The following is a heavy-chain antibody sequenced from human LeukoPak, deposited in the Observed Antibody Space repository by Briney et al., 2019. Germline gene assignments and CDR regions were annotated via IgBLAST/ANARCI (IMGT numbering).Heavy chain of an antibody. J-gene: IGHJ6*02. V-gene: IGHV3-43*01. D-gene: IGHD3-10*01. CDR3: AKDRVRGVYYYGMDV. CDR2: ISWDGGST. Sequence: GGSLRLSCAASGFTFDDYTMHWVRQAPGKGLEWVSLISWDGGSTYYADSVKGRFTISRDNSKNSLYLQMNSLRTEDTALYYCAKDRVRGVYYYGMDVWAKGPRSPSP. CDR1: GFTFDDYT.